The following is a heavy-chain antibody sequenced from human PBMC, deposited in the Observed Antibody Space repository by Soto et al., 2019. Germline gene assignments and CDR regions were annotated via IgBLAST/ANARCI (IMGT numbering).Heavy chain of an antibody. CDR3: ARAQCGGDCYSWVDY. Sequence: QVQLVPSGAEVKKPGASVKVSCKASGYTFTGYYMHWVRQAPGQGLEWMGWINPNSGGTNYAQKFQGWVTKTSDTSISTAYMGLSRLRSDDTAVYYCARAQCGGDCYSWVDYWGRGSLVAVSS. V-gene: IGHV1-2*04. CDR1: GYTFTGYY. D-gene: IGHD2-21*02. J-gene: IGHJ4*01. CDR2: INPNSGGT.